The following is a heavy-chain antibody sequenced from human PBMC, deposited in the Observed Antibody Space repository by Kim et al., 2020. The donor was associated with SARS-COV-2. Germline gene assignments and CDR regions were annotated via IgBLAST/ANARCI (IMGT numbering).Heavy chain of an antibody. J-gene: IGHJ1*01. CDR1: GYTFSGYS. D-gene: IGHD2-21*02. Sequence: ASVKVSCKASGYTFSGYSMHWVRQAPGQGLEWMGWINPNSGGTNYTQKFQGRVTMTRDTSISTAYMELSRLRSDDTAVYYCARRMYGGNSYECEYWGQGRLVTVSS. V-gene: IGHV1-2*02. CDR3: ARRMYGGNSYECEY. CDR2: INPNSGGT.